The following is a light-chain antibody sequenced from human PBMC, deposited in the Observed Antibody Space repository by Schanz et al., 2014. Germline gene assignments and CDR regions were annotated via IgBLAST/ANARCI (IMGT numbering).Light chain of an antibody. CDR2: GAS. J-gene: IGKJ2*01. CDR3: QQYGSSPQT. Sequence: EIVMTQSPATLSVSPGERATLSCRASQSVSSSLAWYQQKPGQAPRLLIYGASSRATGIPDRFSGSGSGTDFTLTISRLEPEDFAVYYCQQYGSSPQTFGQGTKLEIK. V-gene: IGKV3-20*01. CDR1: QSVSSS.